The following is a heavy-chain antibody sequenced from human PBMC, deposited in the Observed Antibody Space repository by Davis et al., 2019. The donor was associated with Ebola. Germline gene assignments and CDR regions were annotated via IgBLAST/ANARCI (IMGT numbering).Heavy chain of an antibody. Sequence: GESLKISCAASGFTFNRYWMSWVRQAPGKGLQWVANIKEDGSEKYYVDSVKGRFTISRDNAKNSLYLQMNGLRAEDTAVYYCARVSVPAALVPIDYYAMDVWGQGTTVTVSS. CDR2: IKEDGSEK. CDR1: GFTFNRYW. D-gene: IGHD2-2*01. V-gene: IGHV3-7*03. J-gene: IGHJ6*02. CDR3: ARVSVPAALVPIDYYAMDV.